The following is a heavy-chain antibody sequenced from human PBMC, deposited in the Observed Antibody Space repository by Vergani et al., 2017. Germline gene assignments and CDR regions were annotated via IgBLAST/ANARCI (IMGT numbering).Heavy chain of an antibody. D-gene: IGHD6-19*01. V-gene: IGHV3-23*04. J-gene: IGHJ4*02. Sequence: EVQLVESGGGLVKPGGSLRLSCAASGFTVSSNYMSWVRQAPGKGLEWVSAITGSGGSTHYADSVKGRFTVSRDSSKNTLYLQMNSLRAEDTAVYYCAKSAAGKAPLFDYWGQGTLVTVSS. CDR1: GFTVSSNY. CDR3: AKSAAGKAPLFDY. CDR2: ITGSGGST.